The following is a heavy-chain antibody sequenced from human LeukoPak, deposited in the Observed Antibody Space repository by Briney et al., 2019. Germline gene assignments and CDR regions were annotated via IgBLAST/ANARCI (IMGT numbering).Heavy chain of an antibody. CDR1: GGTSSSYA. D-gene: IGHD1-26*01. J-gene: IGHJ4*02. V-gene: IGHV1-69*05. CDR2: IIPIFGTA. Sequence: GASVKVSCKASGGTSSSYAISWVRQAPGQGLEWMGGIIPIFGTANYAQKFQGRVTITTDESTSTAYMELRSLRSDDTAVYYCAREGVGATGDYWGQGTLVTVSS. CDR3: AREGVGATGDY.